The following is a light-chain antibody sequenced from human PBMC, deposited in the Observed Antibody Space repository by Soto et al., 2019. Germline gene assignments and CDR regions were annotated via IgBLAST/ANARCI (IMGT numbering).Light chain of an antibody. J-gene: IGLJ3*02. V-gene: IGLV2-14*01. CDR2: EVS. Sequence: QSALTQPASVSGSPGQSITISCTGTSSDVGGYNYVSWYQQHPGKAPKLMIYEVSNRPPGVSNRFSGSKSGNTASLTISGLQAEDEADYYCSSYPISSTLKVFGGGTKLTVL. CDR3: SSYPISSTLKV. CDR1: SSDVGGYNY.